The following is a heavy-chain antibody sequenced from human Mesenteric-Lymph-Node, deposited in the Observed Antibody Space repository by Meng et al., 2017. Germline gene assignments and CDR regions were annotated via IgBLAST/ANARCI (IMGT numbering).Heavy chain of an antibody. D-gene: IGHD2-21*01. CDR2: ISQSGGST. V-gene: IGHV3-48*04. CDR3: AKTIPNTATAFDI. CDR1: GFTFSSYN. J-gene: IGHJ3*02. Sequence: GGSLRLSCAASGFTFSSYNMNWVRQAPGKGLEWVSEISQSGGSTYNADSVKGRFTISRDNVKKSLYLQMDSLRAEDTAVYYCAKTIPNTATAFDIWGQGTAVTVSS.